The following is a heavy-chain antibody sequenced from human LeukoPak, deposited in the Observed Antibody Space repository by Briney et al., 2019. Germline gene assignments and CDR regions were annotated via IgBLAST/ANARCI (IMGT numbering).Heavy chain of an antibody. V-gene: IGHV1-69*04. Sequence: SVKVSCKASGGTFSSYAISWVRQAPGQGLEWMGRIIPILGIANYAQKFQGRVTITADKSTSTAYMELSSLRSEDTAVYYCARILYSSSWYGDYYYYYGVDVWGQGTTVTVSS. CDR1: GGTFSSYA. CDR3: ARILYSSSWYGDYYYYYGVDV. D-gene: IGHD6-13*01. J-gene: IGHJ6*02. CDR2: IIPILGIA.